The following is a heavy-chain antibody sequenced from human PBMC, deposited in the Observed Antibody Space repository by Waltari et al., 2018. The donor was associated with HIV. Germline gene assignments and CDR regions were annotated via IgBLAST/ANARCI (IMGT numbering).Heavy chain of an antibody. CDR1: GFTFRNYW. D-gene: IGHD2-21*01. Sequence: EVQLVDSGGGLVQPGGSLRLSCAASGFTFRNYWMTWVRQAPGKGLEWVASIKQDGNEENYVDSVKGRFTVSRDNAKNSLFLQMNSLRAEDTAVYYCAKLAYHFYYFYMDVWGKGTTVTVSS. J-gene: IGHJ6*03. V-gene: IGHV3-7*01. CDR2: IKQDGNEE. CDR3: AKLAYHFYYFYMDV.